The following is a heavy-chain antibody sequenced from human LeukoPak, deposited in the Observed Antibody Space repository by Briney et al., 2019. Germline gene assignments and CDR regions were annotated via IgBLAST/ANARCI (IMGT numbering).Heavy chain of an antibody. J-gene: IGHJ3*01. V-gene: IGHV3-74*01. CDR1: GFTFSSSW. D-gene: IGHD7-27*01. CDR2: INLVGPST. Sequence: GGSLRLSCVASGFTFSSSWLHWVRQAPGQGLGWVSRINLVGPSTVYAATVRCRFPISRAAPNSTLYLHMYSLGAEDSAVYYCARGDWGSALSWGHGTMVTVSS. CDR3: ARGDWGSALS.